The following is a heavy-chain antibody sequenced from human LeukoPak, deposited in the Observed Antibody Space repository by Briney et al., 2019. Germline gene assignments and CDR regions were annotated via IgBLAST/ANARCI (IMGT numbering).Heavy chain of an antibody. CDR1: GVTFSDYA. V-gene: IGHV3-23*01. CDR2: ISGSGGST. Sequence: GGSLRLSCAAPGVTFSDYAMSWVRQALGKGLKWVSVISGSGGSTYNVDPVKGRFTISRDNSKNTLHLQMNSLRGEDTAVYYCAKSVESAVITNPYFDYWGQGILVTVSS. CDR3: AKSVESAVITNPYFDY. D-gene: IGHD4-23*01. J-gene: IGHJ4*02.